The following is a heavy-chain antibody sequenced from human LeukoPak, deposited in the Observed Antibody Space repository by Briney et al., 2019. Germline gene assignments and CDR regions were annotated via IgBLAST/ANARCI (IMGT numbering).Heavy chain of an antibody. J-gene: IGHJ4*02. D-gene: IGHD5-24*01. CDR3: ARDGVRDGLYFDY. Sequence: GGSLRLSCAASGFSFSSHWMSWVRQAPGKGLEWVANINQDGREKQYVDPVKGRFTISRDNAKNSLYLQMNSLRAEDTAVYYCARDGVRDGLYFDYWGQGTLVTVSS. CDR2: INQDGREK. V-gene: IGHV3-7*01. CDR1: GFSFSSHW.